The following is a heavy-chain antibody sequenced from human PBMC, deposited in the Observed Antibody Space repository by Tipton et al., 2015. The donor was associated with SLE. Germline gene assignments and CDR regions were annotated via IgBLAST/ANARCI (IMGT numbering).Heavy chain of an antibody. V-gene: IGHV3-11*06. Sequence: SLRLSCAASGFTFSDYYMSWIRQAPGKGLEWVSYISSSSSYTNYADSVKGRFTISRDNAKNSLYLQMNSLRAEDTAVYYCARRYCSSTSCYRTAFDIWGQGTTVTVSS. D-gene: IGHD2-2*02. CDR1: GFTFSDYY. J-gene: IGHJ3*02. CDR3: ARRYCSSTSCYRTAFDI. CDR2: ISSSSSYT.